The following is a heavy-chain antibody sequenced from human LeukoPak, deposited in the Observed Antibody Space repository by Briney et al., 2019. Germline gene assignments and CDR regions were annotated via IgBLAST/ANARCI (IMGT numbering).Heavy chain of an antibody. CDR1: GFTFSSYS. Sequence: GGSLRLSCAASGFTFSSYSMNWVRQAPGKGLEWVSSISSSSSYIYYADSVKGRFTISRDNAKNSLYLQMNSLRAEDTAVYYCARDKAHLAYCGGDCVRAFDIWGQGTMVTVSS. CDR3: ARDKAHLAYCGGDCVRAFDI. CDR2: ISSSSSYI. V-gene: IGHV3-21*04. J-gene: IGHJ3*02. D-gene: IGHD2-21*02.